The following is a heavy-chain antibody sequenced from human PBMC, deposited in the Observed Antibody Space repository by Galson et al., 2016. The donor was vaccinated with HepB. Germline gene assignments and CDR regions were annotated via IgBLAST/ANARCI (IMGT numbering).Heavy chain of an antibody. CDR1: GFTFSSYS. D-gene: IGHD2-15*01. CDR3: ARVPYCSGRTCLARYFDY. V-gene: IGHV3-48*02. J-gene: IGHJ4*02. Sequence: SLRLSCAASGFTFSSYSMNWVRQAPGKGLEWVSYISSGSSTIYYADSVKGRFTISRDNAKNSLYLQMNSLRDEDTAVYYCARVPYCSGRTCLARYFDYRGQGILVTVSS. CDR2: ISSGSSTI.